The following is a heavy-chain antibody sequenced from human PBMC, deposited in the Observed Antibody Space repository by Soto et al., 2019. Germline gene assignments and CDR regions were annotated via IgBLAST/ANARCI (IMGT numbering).Heavy chain of an antibody. V-gene: IGHV4-34*01. CDR2: INHSGST. Sequence: SETLSLTCAVYGGSFSGYYWSWIRQPPGKGLEWIGEINHSGSTNYNPSLKSRVTISVDTSKNQFSLKLSSVTAADTAVYYCVRGFGELSAAFDICGQVKMVPVSS. J-gene: IGHJ3*02. CDR1: GGSFSGYY. CDR3: VRGFGELSAAFDI. D-gene: IGHD3-10*01.